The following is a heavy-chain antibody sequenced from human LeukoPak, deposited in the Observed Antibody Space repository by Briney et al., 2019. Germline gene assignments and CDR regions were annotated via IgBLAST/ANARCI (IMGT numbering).Heavy chain of an antibody. Sequence: PSETLSLTCTVSGGSISSYYWSWIRQPPGKGLEWIGYIYYSGSTNYNPSLKSRVTISVDTSKNQFSLKLNSVTAADTAVYYCARGGWELFDYWGQGILVTVSS. CDR2: IYYSGST. V-gene: IGHV4-59*01. CDR3: ARGGWELFDY. D-gene: IGHD1-7*01. CDR1: GGSISSYY. J-gene: IGHJ4*02.